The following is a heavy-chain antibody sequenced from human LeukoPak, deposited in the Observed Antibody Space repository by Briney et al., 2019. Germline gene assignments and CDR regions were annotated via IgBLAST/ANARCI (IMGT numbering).Heavy chain of an antibody. CDR1: GGSFSGYY. J-gene: IGHJ4*02. CDR2: INHSGST. D-gene: IGHD2-15*01. Sequence: PSETLSLTCAVYGGSFSGYYWSWIRQPPGKGLEWIGEINHSGSTNYNPSLKSRVTISVDTSKNQFSLKLSSVTAADTAVYYCASGLLGRDIPPDFDYWGQGTLVTVSS. V-gene: IGHV4-34*01. CDR3: ASGLLGRDIPPDFDY.